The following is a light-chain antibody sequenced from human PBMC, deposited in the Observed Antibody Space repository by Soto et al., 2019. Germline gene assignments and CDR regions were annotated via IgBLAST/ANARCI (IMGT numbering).Light chain of an antibody. V-gene: IGKV3-20*01. J-gene: IGKJ1*01. Sequence: EIVLTQSPGTLSLSPGERATLSCRASQSVSSSYLAWYQQKPGQAPRLLIYGASSRATGIPDRFSGSGSGTDFTVTISRLEPEDFAVYYCQQYGSSSCTFGQGTKVEI. CDR2: GAS. CDR3: QQYGSSSCT. CDR1: QSVSSSY.